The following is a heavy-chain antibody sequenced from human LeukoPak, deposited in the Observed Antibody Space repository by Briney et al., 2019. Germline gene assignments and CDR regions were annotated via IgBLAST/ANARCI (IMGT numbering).Heavy chain of an antibody. D-gene: IGHD5-12*01. CDR3: ARSTRSYSGYDFPAY. J-gene: IGHJ4*02. CDR1: GATFSSYA. CDR2: IIPIIGTA. V-gene: IGHV1-69*05. Sequence: SVMVSCKASGATFSSYAISWVRHAPGQALEWMGGIIPIIGTANYAQKFQGRVTITTDESTRTAYMELSSLRSEDTAVYYCARSTRSYSGYDFPAYWGQGTLVTVSS.